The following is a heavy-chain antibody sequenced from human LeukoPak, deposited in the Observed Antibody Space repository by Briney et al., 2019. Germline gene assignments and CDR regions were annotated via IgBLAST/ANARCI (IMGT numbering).Heavy chain of an antibody. CDR2: LYTSGTT. V-gene: IGHV4-61*02. J-gene: IGHJ6*03. Sequence: PSQTLSLTCTVSGGSISSGSYYWSWIRHPAGKGLEWIGRLYTSGTTNYNPSLKSRVTISVDTSKNQFSLKLSSVTAADTAVYYCARGESSSSPLYYYYYYMDVWGKGTTVTVSS. D-gene: IGHD6-6*01. CDR1: GGSISSGSYY. CDR3: ARGESSSSPLYYYYYYMDV.